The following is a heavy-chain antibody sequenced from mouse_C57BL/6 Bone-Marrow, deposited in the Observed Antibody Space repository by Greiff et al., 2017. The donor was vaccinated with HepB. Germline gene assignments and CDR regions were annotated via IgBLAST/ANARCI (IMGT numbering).Heavy chain of an antibody. CDR3: TTDDYDGDYFDY. V-gene: IGHV1-53*01. Sequence: VQLQQPGTELVKPGASVKLSCKASGYTFTSYWMHWVKQRPGQGLEWIGNINPSNGGTNYNEKFKSKATLTVDKSSSTAYMQLSSLTSEDTAVYYCTTDDYDGDYFDYWGPGTTLTVSS. CDR1: GYTFTSYW. D-gene: IGHD2-4*01. J-gene: IGHJ2*01. CDR2: INPSNGGT.